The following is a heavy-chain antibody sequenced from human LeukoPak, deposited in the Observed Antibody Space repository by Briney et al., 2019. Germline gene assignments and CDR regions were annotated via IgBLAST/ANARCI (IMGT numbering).Heavy chain of an antibody. Sequence: PGASVKLSCKASGGTFSSYAISWVRQAPGQGLEWMGRIIPIFGTANYAQKFQGRVTITTDESTSTAYMELSSLRSEDTAVYYCARAGYSSSGGFDPWGQGTLVTVSS. V-gene: IGHV1-69*05. D-gene: IGHD6-13*01. CDR1: GGTFSSYA. CDR2: IIPIFGTA. CDR3: ARAGYSSSGGFDP. J-gene: IGHJ5*02.